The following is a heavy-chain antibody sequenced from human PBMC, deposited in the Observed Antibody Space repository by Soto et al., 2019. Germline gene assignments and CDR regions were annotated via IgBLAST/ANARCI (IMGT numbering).Heavy chain of an antibody. J-gene: IGHJ4*02. D-gene: IGHD1-1*01. CDR1: GYGFTTYG. Sequence: QVHLVQSGAEVKKPGASVKVSCKGSGYGFTTYGITWVRQAPGQGLEWMAWISAHNGSTDYAQNLQGRVTVTRDTSTITAYMELRSLRSDDTAVYYCARGRYGDYWGQGALVTVSS. V-gene: IGHV1-18*01. CDR3: ARGRYGDY. CDR2: ISAHNGST.